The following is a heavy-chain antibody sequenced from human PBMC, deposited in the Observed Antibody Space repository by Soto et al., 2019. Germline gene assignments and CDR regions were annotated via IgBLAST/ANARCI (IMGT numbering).Heavy chain of an antibody. Sequence: ASVKVSCKASGYTFTGYYMHWVRQAPGQGLEWMGWINPNSGGTNYAQKFQGWVTMTRDTSISTAYMELSRLRSDDTAVYYCARGGRMVEDSSSPSGHYYYYYYMDVWGKGTTVTVSS. CDR2: INPNSGGT. V-gene: IGHV1-2*04. CDR3: ARGGRMVEDSSSPSGHYYYYYYMDV. D-gene: IGHD6-6*01. CDR1: GYTFTGYY. J-gene: IGHJ6*03.